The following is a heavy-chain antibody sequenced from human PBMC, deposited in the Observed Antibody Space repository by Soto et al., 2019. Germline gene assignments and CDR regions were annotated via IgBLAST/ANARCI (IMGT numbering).Heavy chain of an antibody. CDR1: GFTFDDYA. D-gene: IGHD2-15*01. CDR3: AKVGSGGSVFDY. Sequence: GGSLRLSCAASGFTFDDYAMHWVRQAPGKGLEWVSGISWNSGSIGYADSVKGRFTISRDNAKNSLYLQMNSLRAEDTALYYCAKVGSGGSVFDYWGQGTLVTVSS. V-gene: IGHV3-9*01. J-gene: IGHJ4*02. CDR2: ISWNSGSI.